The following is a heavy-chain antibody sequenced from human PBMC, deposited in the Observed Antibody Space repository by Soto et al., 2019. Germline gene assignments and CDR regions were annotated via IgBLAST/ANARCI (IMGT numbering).Heavy chain of an antibody. CDR2: IYPGDSDT. Sequence: GESLKISCKGSGYSFTSYWIGWVRQMPGKGLEWMGIIYPGDSDTRYSPSFQGQVTISADKSISTAYLQWSSLKASDTAMYYCARHVRDIVTGDSYYYYYYMDVWGKGTTVTVSS. D-gene: IGHD3-9*01. J-gene: IGHJ6*03. CDR1: GYSFTSYW. CDR3: ARHVRDIVTGDSYYYYYYMDV. V-gene: IGHV5-51*01.